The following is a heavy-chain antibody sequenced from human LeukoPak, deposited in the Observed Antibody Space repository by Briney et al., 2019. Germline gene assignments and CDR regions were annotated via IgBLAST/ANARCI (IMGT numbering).Heavy chain of an antibody. D-gene: IGHD4-11*01. CDR3: ARGTPTTRDFDY. CDR1: GFTFSSYN. V-gene: IGHV3-21*01. Sequence: GGSLRLSCAASGFTFSSYNINWVRPAPGKGLEWVSFISSSSNYIYYAGSAKGRITISRDNARNSLFLQMNSRRAEDTAVYYCARGTPTTRDFDYWGQGTLVTVSS. J-gene: IGHJ4*02. CDR2: ISSSSNYI.